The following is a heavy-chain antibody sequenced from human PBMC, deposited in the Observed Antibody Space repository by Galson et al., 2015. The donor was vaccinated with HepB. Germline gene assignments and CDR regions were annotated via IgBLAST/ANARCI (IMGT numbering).Heavy chain of an antibody. D-gene: IGHD3-22*01. CDR3: ARDITEYYYDSSGYYGGVDY. J-gene: IGHJ4*02. CDR2: ISAYNGNT. CDR1: GYTFTSYG. Sequence: SVKVSCKASGYTFTSYGISWVRQAPGQGLEWMGWISAYNGNTNYAQKLQGRVTMTTDTSTSTAYMELRSLRSDDTAVYYCARDITEYYYDSSGYYGGVDYWGQGTLVTVSS. V-gene: IGHV1-18*01.